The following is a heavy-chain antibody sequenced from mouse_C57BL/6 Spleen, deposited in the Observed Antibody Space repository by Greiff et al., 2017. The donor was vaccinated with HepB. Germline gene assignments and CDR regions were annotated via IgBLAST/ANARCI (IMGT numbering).Heavy chain of an antibody. CDR2: INPNNGGT. D-gene: IGHD1-1*01. Sequence: VQLQQSGPELVKPGASVKISCKASGYTFTDYYMNWVKQSHGKSLEWIGDINPNNGGTSYNQKFKGKATLTVDKSSSTAYMELRSLTSEDSAVYYCARGPLSYYGSSIYAMDYWGQGTSVTVSS. V-gene: IGHV1-26*01. CDR3: ARGPLSYYGSSIYAMDY. J-gene: IGHJ4*01. CDR1: GYTFTDYY.